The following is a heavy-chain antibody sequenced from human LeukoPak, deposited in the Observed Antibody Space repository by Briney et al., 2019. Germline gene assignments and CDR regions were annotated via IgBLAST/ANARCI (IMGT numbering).Heavy chain of an antibody. CDR3: ASRHCSGGDCYFAGADPFDH. D-gene: IGHD2-21*01. CDR2: IYKDGKI. Sequence: GGSLRLSCAASGFTVSSTYMSWVRQAPGKGLEWVSVIYKDGKIYYIDSVKGRFTISRDTSKNTLYLQMNSLRVEDTAVYYCASRHCSGGDCYFAGADPFDHWGQGTLVTVSS. V-gene: IGHV3-53*01. CDR1: GFTVSSTY. J-gene: IGHJ4*02.